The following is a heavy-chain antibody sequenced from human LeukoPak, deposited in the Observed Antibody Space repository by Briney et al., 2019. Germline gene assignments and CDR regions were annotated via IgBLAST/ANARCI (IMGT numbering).Heavy chain of an antibody. CDR2: VYTSGST. CDR1: GGSISNYY. D-gene: IGHD2-15*01. CDR3: AREIRYCSGVNCYSFYDY. Sequence: NPSETLSLTCTVSGGSISNYYWSWIRHPAGKGLEWIGRVYTSGSTNYNPYLKSRVTMSVDTSKNQFSLKLSSVTAADTAVYYCAREIRYCSGVNCYSFYDYWGQGTLVTVSS. V-gene: IGHV4-4*07. J-gene: IGHJ4*02.